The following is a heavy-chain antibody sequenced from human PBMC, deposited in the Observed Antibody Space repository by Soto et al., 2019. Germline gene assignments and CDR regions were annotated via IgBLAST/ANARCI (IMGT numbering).Heavy chain of an antibody. J-gene: IGHJ4*02. V-gene: IGHV3-30*18. D-gene: IGHD6-13*01. CDR2: ISYDGSNK. CDR3: AKEYSSSWYLDY. CDR1: GFTFSSYG. Sequence: PXESLLLSCAASGFTFSSYGMHWVRQAPGKGLEWVAVISYDGSNKYYADSVKGRFTISRDNSKNTLYLQMNSLRAEDTAVYYCAKEYSSSWYLDYWGQGTLVTVSS.